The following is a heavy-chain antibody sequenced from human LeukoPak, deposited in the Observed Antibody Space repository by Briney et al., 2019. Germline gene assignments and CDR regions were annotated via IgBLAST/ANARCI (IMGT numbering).Heavy chain of an antibody. CDR2: ITLSSSTI. V-gene: IGHV3-48*04. CDR3: ARASGSGWYVIYPKNSLDYYFDY. D-gene: IGHD6-19*01. J-gene: IGHJ4*02. Sequence: GGSLRLSCAASGFTFSNYNMNWVRQAPGKGLEWVSYITLSSSTIYYADSVKGRFTISRDNAKNSLYLQMNSLRAEDTAVYYCARASGSGWYVIYPKNSLDYYFDYWGQGTLVTVSS. CDR1: GFTFSNYN.